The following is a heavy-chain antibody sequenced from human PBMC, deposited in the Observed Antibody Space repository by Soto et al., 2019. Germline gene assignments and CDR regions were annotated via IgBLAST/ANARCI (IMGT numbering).Heavy chain of an antibody. V-gene: IGHV4-31*03. CDR2: IHYRGST. Sequence: QVQLQESGPGLVKPSQTLSLTCTVSGGSISSGGYYWSWIRQHPGKGLEWIGYIHYRGSTYYNPSLQGRVTISVDTSKNQFSLKLSSVTAADTAVYYCARQESQQLVPYSWFDPWGQGTLVTFSS. J-gene: IGHJ5*02. CDR3: ARQESQQLVPYSWFDP. D-gene: IGHD6-13*01. CDR1: GGSISSGGYY.